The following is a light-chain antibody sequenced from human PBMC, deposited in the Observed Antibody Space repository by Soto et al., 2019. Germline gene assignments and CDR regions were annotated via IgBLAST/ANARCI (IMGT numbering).Light chain of an antibody. J-gene: IGLJ1*01. CDR1: SRDVGGYNY. V-gene: IGLV2-14*01. Sequence: QSVLTQPASVSGSPGQSITISCTGTSRDVGGYNYVSWYQQHPGKAPKFMIYDVSNRPSGVSNRFSGSKSGNTASLTISGLQAEDEADYYCSSYTTSNTRQIVFGTGTKAPS. CDR3: SSYTTSNTRQIV. CDR2: DVS.